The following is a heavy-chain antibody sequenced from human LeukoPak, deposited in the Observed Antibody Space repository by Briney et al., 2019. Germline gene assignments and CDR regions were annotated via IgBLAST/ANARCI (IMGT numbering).Heavy chain of an antibody. CDR2: IYYSGST. Sequence: PSETLSLTCSVSGGXISSYYWSWIRQPPGKGLEWIGNIYYSGSTNYNPSLKSRVTISVDTSKNQFSLKLSSVTAADTAVYYCARSILTGYYKTYYYGMDVWGQGTTVTVSS. V-gene: IGHV4-59*01. D-gene: IGHD3-9*01. J-gene: IGHJ6*02. CDR3: ARSILTGYYKTYYYGMDV. CDR1: GGXISSYY.